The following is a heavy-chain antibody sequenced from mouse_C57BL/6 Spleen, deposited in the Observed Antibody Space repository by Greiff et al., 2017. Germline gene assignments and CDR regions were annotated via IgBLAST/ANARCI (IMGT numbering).Heavy chain of an antibody. Sequence: DVQLQESGPGLVKPSQSLSLTCSVTGYSITSGYYWNWIRQFPGNKLEWMGYISYDGSNNYNPSLKNRISITRDTSKNQFFLKLNSVTTEDTATYYCARYDGYYGDYWGQGTTLTVSS. CDR1: GYSITSGYY. CDR3: ARYDGYYGDY. V-gene: IGHV3-6*01. CDR2: ISYDGSN. D-gene: IGHD2-3*01. J-gene: IGHJ2*01.